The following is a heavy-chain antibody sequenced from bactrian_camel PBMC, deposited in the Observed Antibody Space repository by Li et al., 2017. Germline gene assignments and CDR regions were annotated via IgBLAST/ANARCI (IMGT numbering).Heavy chain of an antibody. D-gene: IGHD2*01. CDR2: IDADGET. CDR3: AADEKYSRTLTYFTDDLGDRCGFWQYGH. Sequence: VQLVESGGGSVQAGGSLRLSCTARTGTFSSACMGWIRQVSGQESEGVGSIDADGETSYADSVKGRFTVSKDNAKNTLYLQMNSLKPEDTAMYYCAADEKYSRTLTYFTDDLGDRCGFWQYGHWGRGTQVTVS. CDR1: TGTFSSAC. V-gene: IGHV3S9*01. J-gene: IGHJ4*01.